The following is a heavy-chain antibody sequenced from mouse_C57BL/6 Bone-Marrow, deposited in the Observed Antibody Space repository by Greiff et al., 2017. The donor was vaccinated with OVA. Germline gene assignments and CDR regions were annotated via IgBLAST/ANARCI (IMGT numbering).Heavy chain of an antibody. V-gene: IGHV15-2*01. Sequence: SGSELRSPGSSVKLSCKDFDSEVFPIAYMSWVRQKPGHGFEWIGGILPSIGRTIYGEKFEDKATLDADTLSNTAYLELNSLASEDSAIYYCERGFFVYSCGSSVSLDYWGQGTTLTVSS. CDR3: ERGFFVYSCGSSVSLDY. J-gene: IGHJ2*01. CDR2: ILPSIGRT. CDR1: DSEVFPIAY. D-gene: IGHD1-1*01.